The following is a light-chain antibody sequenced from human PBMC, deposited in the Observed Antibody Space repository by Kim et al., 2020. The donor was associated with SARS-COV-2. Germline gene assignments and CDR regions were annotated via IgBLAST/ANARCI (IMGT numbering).Light chain of an antibody. V-gene: IGLV7-43*01. J-gene: IGLJ3*02. CDR1: AGAVTSADF. Sequence: PGVTVTRTCSSSAGAVTSADFPNWLQQRPGQAPMTLIDSTDNKQSWTPARFSGSLLGGKAALTLSGVQPEDEAQYSCLIYYVGLWVFGGGTQLTVL. CDR2: STD. CDR3: LIYYVGLWV.